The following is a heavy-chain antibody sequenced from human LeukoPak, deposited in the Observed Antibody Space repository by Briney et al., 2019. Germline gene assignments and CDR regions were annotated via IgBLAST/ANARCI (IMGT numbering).Heavy chain of an antibody. CDR3: ARDRRRFGEVNY. V-gene: IGHV3-21*01. CDR1: GFTFSSYS. J-gene: IGHJ4*02. Sequence: PGGSLRLSCAASGFTFSSYSMNWVRQAPGKGLEWVSSISSSSSYIYYADSVKGRFTISRDNAKNSLCLQMNSLRAEDTAVYYCARDRRRFGEVNYWGQGTLVTVSS. D-gene: IGHD3-10*01. CDR2: ISSSSSYI.